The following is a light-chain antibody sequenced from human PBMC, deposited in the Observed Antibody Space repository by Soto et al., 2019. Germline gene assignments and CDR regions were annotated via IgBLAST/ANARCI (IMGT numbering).Light chain of an antibody. CDR2: EVR. CDR3: SSYTSKSSLI. CDR1: MRDVGAYNL. Sequence: QSALTQPASVAGSPGQSITISCAGTMRDVGAYNLVSWYQQHPGRAPQLIIYEVRNRPSGISFRFSGSKSGNTASLTISGLQAEDEADYYCSSYTSKSSLIFGGGTKVTVL. J-gene: IGLJ2*01. V-gene: IGLV2-14*01.